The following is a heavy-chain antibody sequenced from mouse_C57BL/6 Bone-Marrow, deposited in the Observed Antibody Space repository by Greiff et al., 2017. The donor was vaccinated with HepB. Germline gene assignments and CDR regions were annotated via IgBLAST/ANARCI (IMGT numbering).Heavy chain of an antibody. J-gene: IGHJ2*01. V-gene: IGHV1-52*01. Sequence: QVQLQQPGAELVRPGSSVKLSCKASGYTFTSYWMHWVKQRPIQGLEWIGNIDPSDSETHYNQKFKDKATLTVDKSSSTAYMQLSSLTSEDSAVYYCARRDWDHYFDYWGQGTTLTVSS. CDR2: IDPSDSET. CDR1: GYTFTSYW. D-gene: IGHD4-1*01. CDR3: ARRDWDHYFDY.